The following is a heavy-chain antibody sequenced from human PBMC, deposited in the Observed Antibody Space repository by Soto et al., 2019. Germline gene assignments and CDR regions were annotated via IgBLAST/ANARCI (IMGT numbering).Heavy chain of an antibody. D-gene: IGHD3-9*01. J-gene: IGHJ4*02. CDR3: AKDLVLRYFDWLPQYFDY. CDR2: LSGSGYST. Sequence: GGSLRLSCAASGFTFSNYVMSWVRQAPGKGLEWVSSLSGSGYSTYYADSVKGRFTISRDNSKNTLYLQMNSLRAEDTAVYYCAKDLVLRYFDWLPQYFDYWGQGTLVTVSS. CDR1: GFTFSNYV. V-gene: IGHV3-23*01.